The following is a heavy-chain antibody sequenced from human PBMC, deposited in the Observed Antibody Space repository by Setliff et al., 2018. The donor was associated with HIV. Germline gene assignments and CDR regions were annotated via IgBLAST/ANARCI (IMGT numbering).Heavy chain of an antibody. Sequence: ASVKVSCKPSGYTFTTYGLSWVRQAPGQGLEWMGRINPNSGDTNYAQKFQGRVTMTRDTSISTAYMELSRLRSDDTVVYFCAREFTVTPGAFDIWGQGTMVTVSS. CDR1: GYTFTTYG. D-gene: IGHD4-17*01. CDR3: AREFTVTPGAFDI. J-gene: IGHJ3*02. CDR2: INPNSGDT. V-gene: IGHV1-2*05.